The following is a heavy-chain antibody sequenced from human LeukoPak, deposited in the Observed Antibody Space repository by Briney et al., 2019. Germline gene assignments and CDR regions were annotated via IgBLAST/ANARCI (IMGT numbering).Heavy chain of an antibody. CDR2: ISSSGSYI. D-gene: IGHD1-26*01. CDR3: AKGSYYKGGAFDI. V-gene: IGHV3-21*04. Sequence: PGGSLRLSCAASRFTFSSYSMNWVRQAPGKGLEWVSSISSSGSYIYYADSVKGRFTISRDNSKNTLYLQMNSLRAEDTAVYYCAKGSYYKGGAFDIWGQGTMVTVSS. J-gene: IGHJ3*02. CDR1: RFTFSSYS.